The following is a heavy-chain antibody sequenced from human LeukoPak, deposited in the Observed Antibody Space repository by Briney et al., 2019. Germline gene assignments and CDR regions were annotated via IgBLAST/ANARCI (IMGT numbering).Heavy chain of an antibody. CDR2: IIPIFGTA. V-gene: IGHV1-69*13. Sequence: SVKVSCKASGGTFSSYAISWVRQAPGQGLEWMGGIIPIFGTANYAQKFQGRVTITADESTSTAYMELSSLRSEDSAVYYCARDQGYCSGGSCHLFDYWGQGTLVTVSS. D-gene: IGHD2-15*01. CDR3: ARDQGYCSGGSCHLFDY. CDR1: GGTFSSYA. J-gene: IGHJ4*02.